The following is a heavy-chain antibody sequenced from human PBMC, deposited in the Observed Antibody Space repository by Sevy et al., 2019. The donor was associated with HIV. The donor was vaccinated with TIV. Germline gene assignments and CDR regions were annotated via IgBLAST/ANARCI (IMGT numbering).Heavy chain of an antibody. CDR3: ATSAGPTRGFDS. CDR1: GYSFSTSW. D-gene: IGHD3-10*01. V-gene: IGHV5-51*01. CDR2: IYPDDSDT. Sequence: GESLKISGKHSGYSFSTSWIGWVRQMPGKGLEWMGVIYPDDSDTRYSPSFQGQVTISADKSTTTAYVQWNRVKSSDSAIYYCATSAGPTRGFDSWGQGTLVTVSS. J-gene: IGHJ4*02.